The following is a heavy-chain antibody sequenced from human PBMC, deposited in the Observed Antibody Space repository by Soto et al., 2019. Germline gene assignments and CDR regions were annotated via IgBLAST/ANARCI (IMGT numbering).Heavy chain of an antibody. D-gene: IGHD4-4*01. J-gene: IGHJ5*02. CDR2: IYWDDDK. V-gene: IGHV2-5*02. CDR3: ENSLTAADYSNDEDWFEP. Sequence: QITLKASGTTMVKPTQTLTLTCTFSGFSLSTSGVGVGWIRKPPGKALEWLALIYWDDDKSYSPSLKSRLTITKDTSKNKVVLTMTNMDPVDTATYYCENSLTAADYSNDEDWFEPLGQGTLVTVSS. CDR1: GFSLSTSGVG.